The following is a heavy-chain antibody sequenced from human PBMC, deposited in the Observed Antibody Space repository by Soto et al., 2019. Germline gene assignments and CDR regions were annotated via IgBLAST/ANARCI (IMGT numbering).Heavy chain of an antibody. V-gene: IGHV3-15*07. CDR2: IKSKTDGGTT. J-gene: IGHJ4*02. CDR1: GFTFSNAW. CDR3: TTLVVAATPYLGY. D-gene: IGHD2-15*01. Sequence: EVQLVESGGGLVKPGGSLRLSCAASGFTFSNAWMNWVRQAPGKGLEWVGRIKSKTDGGTTDYAAPVKGRFTISRDDSKNTLYLQMNSLKTDDTAVYYCTTLVVAATPYLGYGGQGTLVTVSS.